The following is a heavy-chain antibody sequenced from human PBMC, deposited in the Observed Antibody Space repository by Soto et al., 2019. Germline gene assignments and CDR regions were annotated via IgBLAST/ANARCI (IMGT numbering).Heavy chain of an antibody. J-gene: IGHJ6*02. V-gene: IGHV1-69*01. Sequence: QVQLVQSGAEVRQPGSSVKVSCKASGGSFYSNAISWVRQAPGQGLEWMGGIVTFFRATNYAQKFQGRLTIIADESTITAFMELYSLRSEDTAVYYCARDIPLNYYDGTYSYYGLDVWGQGTTVTVSS. CDR1: GGSFYSNA. CDR2: IVTFFRAT. D-gene: IGHD3-22*01. CDR3: ARDIPLNYYDGTYSYYGLDV.